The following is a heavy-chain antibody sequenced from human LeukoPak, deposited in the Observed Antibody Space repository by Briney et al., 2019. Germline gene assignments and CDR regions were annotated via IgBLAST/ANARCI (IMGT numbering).Heavy chain of an antibody. CDR2: IYYSGST. D-gene: IGHD6-19*01. CDR1: GGSISSSSYY. V-gene: IGHV4-39*07. Sequence: SETLSLTCTVSGGSISSSSYYWGWIRQPPGKGLEWIGSIYYSGSTYYNPSLKSRVTISVDTSKNQFSLKLSSVTAADTAVYYCARDDTLPIVAVAGHFDYWGQGTLVTVSS. J-gene: IGHJ4*02. CDR3: ARDDTLPIVAVAGHFDY.